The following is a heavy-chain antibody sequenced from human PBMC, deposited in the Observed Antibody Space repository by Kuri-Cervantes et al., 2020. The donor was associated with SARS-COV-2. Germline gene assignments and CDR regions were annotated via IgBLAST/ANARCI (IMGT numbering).Heavy chain of an antibody. J-gene: IGHJ6*02. Sequence: GGSLRLSCAASGFTFSSYWMSWVRQAPGKGLEWVANIKQDGSEKYYVDSVKGRFTISRDNAKNSLYLQMNSLRAEDTAVYYCARSTWGSGHYYGMDVWGQGTTVTVSS. CDR1: GFTFSSYW. CDR2: IKQDGSEK. D-gene: IGHD7-27*01. V-gene: IGHV3-7*05. CDR3: ARSTWGSGHYYGMDV.